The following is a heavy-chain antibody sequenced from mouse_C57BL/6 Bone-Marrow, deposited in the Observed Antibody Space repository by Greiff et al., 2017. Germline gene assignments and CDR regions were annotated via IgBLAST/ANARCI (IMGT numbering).Heavy chain of an antibody. Sequence: QVQLQQPGAELVKPGASVKMSCKASGYTFTSYWITWVKQRPGQGLEWIGDIYPGSGSTNYNEKFKSKATLTVDKSSSTAAMQLRSLTSEDSAVYYCARPYYSNYWYFDVWGTGTTVTVSS. CDR2: IYPGSGST. V-gene: IGHV1-55*01. D-gene: IGHD2-5*01. CDR1: GYTFTSYW. CDR3: ARPYYSNYWYFDV. J-gene: IGHJ1*03.